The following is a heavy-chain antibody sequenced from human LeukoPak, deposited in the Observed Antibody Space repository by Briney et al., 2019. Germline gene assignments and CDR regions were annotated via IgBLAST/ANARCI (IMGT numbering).Heavy chain of an antibody. D-gene: IGHD3-22*01. CDR2: IYTSGST. CDR1: GGSISSYY. V-gene: IGHV4-4*09. J-gene: IGHJ3*02. CDR3: ARHRQYYYDSSARNAFDI. Sequence: SETLSLTCTVSGGSISSYYWSWIRQPPGKGLEWIGYIYTSGSTNYNPSLKSRVTISVDTSKNQFSLKLSSVTAADTAVYCCARHRQYYYDSSARNAFDIWGQGTMVTVSS.